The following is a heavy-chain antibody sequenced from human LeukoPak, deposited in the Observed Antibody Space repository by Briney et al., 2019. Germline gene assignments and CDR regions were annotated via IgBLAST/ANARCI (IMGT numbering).Heavy chain of an antibody. CDR2: IYSGGST. CDR1: GFTVSSNY. J-gene: IGHJ4*02. D-gene: IGHD2-2*01. Sequence: GGSMRLSCAASGFTVSSNYMSWVRQAPGKGLEWVSVIYSGGSTYYADSVKGRFTISRDNSKNTLYLQMNSLRAEDTAVYYCARAGDIVVVPAAPDYWGQGTLVTVSS. CDR3: ARAGDIVVVPAAPDY. V-gene: IGHV3-66*02.